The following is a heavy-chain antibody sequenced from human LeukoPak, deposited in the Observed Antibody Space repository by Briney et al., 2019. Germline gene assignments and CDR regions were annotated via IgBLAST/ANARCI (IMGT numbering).Heavy chain of an antibody. V-gene: IGHV4-34*09. J-gene: IGHJ5*02. Sequence: SETLSLTCAVYGGSFSGYYWSWIRQPPGKGLEWIGEINHSGSTNYNPSLKSRVTISVDTSKNQFSLKLSSVTAADTAVYYCAAQDVNWFGPWGQGTLVTVSS. CDR2: INHSGST. D-gene: IGHD2-15*01. CDR1: GGSFSGYY. CDR3: AAQDVNWFGP.